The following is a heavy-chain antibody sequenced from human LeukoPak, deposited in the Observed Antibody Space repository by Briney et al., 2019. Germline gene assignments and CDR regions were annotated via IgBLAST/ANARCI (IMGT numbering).Heavy chain of an antibody. CDR1: GFTLSSYA. CDR2: ISYDGSNK. V-gene: IGHV3-30-3*01. D-gene: IGHD2-2*01. CDR3: ARGQIVVVPAAMYY. J-gene: IGHJ4*02. Sequence: GGSLRLSCAASGFTLSSYAMHWVRQAPGKGLEWVAVISYDGSNKYYADSVKGRFTISRDNSKNTLYLQMNSLRAEDTAVYYCARGQIVVVPAAMYYWGQGTLVTVSS.